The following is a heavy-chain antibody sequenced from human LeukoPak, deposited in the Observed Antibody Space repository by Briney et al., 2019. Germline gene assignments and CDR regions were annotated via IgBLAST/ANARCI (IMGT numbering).Heavy chain of an antibody. CDR1: GFTFSSYS. V-gene: IGHV3-21*01. Sequence: GGSLRLSCAASGFTFSSYSMNGVRQAPGKGLEWVSSISSSSSDIYYADSVKGRFTISRENATTSLYLQMNSLRAEDTAVYYCARDVVPSGSSNFDYWGQGTLVTVSS. CDR3: ARDVVPSGSSNFDY. CDR2: ISSSSSDI. J-gene: IGHJ4*02. D-gene: IGHD1-26*01.